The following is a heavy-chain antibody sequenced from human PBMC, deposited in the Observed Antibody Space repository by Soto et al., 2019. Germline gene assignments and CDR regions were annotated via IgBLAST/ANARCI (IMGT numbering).Heavy chain of an antibody. CDR2: ISAYNGNT. J-gene: IGHJ6*03. Sequence: QVQLVQSGAEVKKPGASVKVSCTASGYTFTSYGISWVRQAPGQGLEWMGWISAYNGNTNYAQKLQGRVTMTTDTSTSTAYMELRSLRSDDTAVYYCARLVSSTSCYIVPICYYYYYMDVWGKGTTVTVSS. D-gene: IGHD2-2*02. CDR1: GYTFTSYG. CDR3: ARLVSSTSCYIVPICYYYYYMDV. V-gene: IGHV1-18*01.